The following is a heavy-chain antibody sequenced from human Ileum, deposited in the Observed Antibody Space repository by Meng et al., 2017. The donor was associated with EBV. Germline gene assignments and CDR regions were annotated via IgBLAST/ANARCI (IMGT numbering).Heavy chain of an antibody. Sequence: LQLQESGPGLVKPSETLSLTCTCSGGSIRSCSYYWAWIRQPPGEGLEWIGSVVYSGSTYYTSSLKSRVSISVDTSKNQFSLKLSSVTAADTAVYYCARHHHSPTFDYWGQGTLVTVSS. V-gene: IGHV4-39*01. CDR1: GGSIRSCSYY. J-gene: IGHJ4*02. CDR2: VVYSGST. D-gene: IGHD1-14*01. CDR3: ARHHHSPTFDY.